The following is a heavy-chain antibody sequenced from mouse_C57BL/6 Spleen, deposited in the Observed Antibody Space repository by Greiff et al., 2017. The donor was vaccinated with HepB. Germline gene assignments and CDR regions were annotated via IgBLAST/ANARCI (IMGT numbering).Heavy chain of an antibody. V-gene: IGHV1-19*01. CDR1: GYTFTDYY. D-gene: IGHD1-1*01. CDR3: ARVLLQDYFDY. Sequence: EVQLQQSGPVLVKPGASVKMSCKASGYTFTDYYMNWVKQSHGKSLEWIGVINPYNGGTSYNQKFKGKATLTVDKSSSTAYMELNSLTSEDSAVYYCARVLLQDYFDYWGQGTTLTVSS. CDR2: INPYNGGT. J-gene: IGHJ2*01.